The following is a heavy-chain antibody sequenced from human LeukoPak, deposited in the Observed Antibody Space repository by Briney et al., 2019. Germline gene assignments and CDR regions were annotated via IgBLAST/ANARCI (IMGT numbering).Heavy chain of an antibody. CDR2: ISDTAVYT. CDR1: GFTFSTYA. J-gene: IGHJ4*02. D-gene: IGHD6-19*01. Sequence: PGGSLRLSCSASGFTFSTYAMHWVRQAPGKGLEYVSAISDTAVYTFYADSVKGRFTISRDNSKNTLYLQMSSLRDEDTAVYYCVKHQIAVAASPFDDWGQGTLVTVSS. V-gene: IGHV3-64D*09. CDR3: VKHQIAVAASPFDD.